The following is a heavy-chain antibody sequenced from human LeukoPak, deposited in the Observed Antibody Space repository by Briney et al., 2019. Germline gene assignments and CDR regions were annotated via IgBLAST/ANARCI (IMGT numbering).Heavy chain of an antibody. D-gene: IGHD6-19*01. CDR1: GGSFSGYY. V-gene: IGHV4-34*01. CDR3: AGGLIAVADARDDY. CDR2: INHSGST. J-gene: IGHJ4*02. Sequence: SETLSITCAVYGGSFSGYYWSWIRQPPGKGLEWIGEINHSGSTNYNPSLKSRVTISVDTSKNQFSLKLSSVTAADTAVYYCAGGLIAVADARDDYWGQGTLVTVSS.